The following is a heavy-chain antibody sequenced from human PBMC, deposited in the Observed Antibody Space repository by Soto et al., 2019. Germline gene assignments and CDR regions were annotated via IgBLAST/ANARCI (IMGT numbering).Heavy chain of an antibody. Sequence: EVQLLESGGDLVQPGGSLRLSCAASGFTFSSYAMNWVRQAPGKGLEWVSAISGSGGNTFYADSVKGRFTISRDKSKNTRFLQMHSLRAEDTAIYYCAMLNSGSYSYHGMDVWGQGTTVTVSS. CDR2: ISGSGGNT. CDR1: GFTFSSYA. D-gene: IGHD1-26*01. J-gene: IGHJ6*02. V-gene: IGHV3-23*01. CDR3: AMLNSGSYSYHGMDV.